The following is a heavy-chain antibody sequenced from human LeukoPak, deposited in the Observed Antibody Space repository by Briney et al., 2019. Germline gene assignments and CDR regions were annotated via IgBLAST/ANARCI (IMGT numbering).Heavy chain of an antibody. Sequence: GGSLRLSCAASGFTFSNYGMHWVRQAPGKGLEWVAAIWYDGSNKYYADSVKGRFTISRDNSKNTLYLQMNSLRAEDTAVYYCAKGARANYYFDYWGQGTLVTVSS. CDR1: GFTFSNYG. V-gene: IGHV3-30*02. D-gene: IGHD5-12*01. CDR3: AKGARANYYFDY. CDR2: IWYDGSNK. J-gene: IGHJ4*02.